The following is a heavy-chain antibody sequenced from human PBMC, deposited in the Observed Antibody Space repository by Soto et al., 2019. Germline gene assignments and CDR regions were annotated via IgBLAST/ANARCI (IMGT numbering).Heavy chain of an antibody. D-gene: IGHD2-8*01. J-gene: IGHJ4*02. CDR3: ARLMGTSFDL. V-gene: IGHV3-72*01. CDR2: ARNKVNSYTT. CDR1: GFTFSDHH. Sequence: EVQLVESGGGLVQPGGSLRLSCAASGASGFTFSDHHMDWVRQAPGKGLEWVGRARNKVNSYTTAHAASVKGRFTISRDDSKKSPYLQMNGLKTEDTAMYFCARLMGTSFDLWGQGTLVTVSS.